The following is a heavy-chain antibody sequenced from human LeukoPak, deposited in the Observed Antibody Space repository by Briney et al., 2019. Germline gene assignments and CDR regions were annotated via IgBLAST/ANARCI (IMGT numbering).Heavy chain of an antibody. CDR2: IKQDGSEK. D-gene: IGHD2-2*01. Sequence: GPSLRLSCAAAGFTLSSSWTSCVRQAPGNGREWVANIKQDGSEKYYVDSVKGRFTISRDNAKNSLYLQMNSLRAEDTAVYYCASGVVVPAALYYFDYWGQGTLVTVSS. V-gene: IGHV3-7*01. J-gene: IGHJ4*02. CDR3: ASGVVVPAALYYFDY. CDR1: GFTLSSSW.